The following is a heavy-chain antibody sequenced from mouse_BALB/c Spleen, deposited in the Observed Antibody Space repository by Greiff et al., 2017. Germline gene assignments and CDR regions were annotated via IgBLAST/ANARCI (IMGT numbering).Heavy chain of an antibody. CDR3: ARTYYGNWGFAY. CDR2: ISSGGST. CDR1: GFTFSSYA. V-gene: IGHV5-6-5*01. Sequence: EVKLVESGGGLVKPGGSLKLSCAASGFTFSSYAMSWVRQTPEKRLEWVASISSGGSTYYPDSVKGRFTISRVNARNILYLQMSSLRSEDTAMYYCARTYYGNWGFAYWGQGTLVTVSA. D-gene: IGHD2-10*01. J-gene: IGHJ3*01.